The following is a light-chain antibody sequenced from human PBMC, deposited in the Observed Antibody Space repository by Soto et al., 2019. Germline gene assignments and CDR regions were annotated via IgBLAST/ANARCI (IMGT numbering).Light chain of an antibody. CDR2: DAS. CDR1: QDVSHF. V-gene: IGKV1-33*01. CDR3: QQYDRLPWT. Sequence: DIQMTQSPSSLSASIGDRVTITCQASQDVSHFLNWFQQRPGKAPKLLIYDASTLERGVPSRFSGRGSASRFTFTITSLQPEDIATYYCQQYDRLPWTFGQGTKVEMK. J-gene: IGKJ1*01.